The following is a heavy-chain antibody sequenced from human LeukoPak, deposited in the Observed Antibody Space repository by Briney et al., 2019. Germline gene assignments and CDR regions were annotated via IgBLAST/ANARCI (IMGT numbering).Heavy chain of an antibody. Sequence: PGGSLRLSCAASGFTFSSYAMHWVRQATGKGLEWVSAIGTAGDTYYPGSVKGRFTISRENAKNSLYLQMNSLRAEDTAVYYCAKDGLLGAIDYWGQGTLVTVSS. CDR3: AKDGLLGAIDY. D-gene: IGHD1-26*01. J-gene: IGHJ4*02. CDR2: IGTAGDT. V-gene: IGHV3-13*01. CDR1: GFTFSSYA.